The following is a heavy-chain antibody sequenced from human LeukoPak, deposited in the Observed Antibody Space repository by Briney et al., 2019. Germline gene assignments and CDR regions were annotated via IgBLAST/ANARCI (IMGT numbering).Heavy chain of an antibody. CDR2: IYYNEST. CDR1: GGSVKKNF. CDR3: TRGTWDGGYSYGAPFYFDS. V-gene: IGHV4-59*02. Sequence: SETLSLTCTVSGGSVKKNFWSWIRQPPGRGLDWIAYIYYNESTNYNPSLKTRVTISVDTSKNQFSLSLRSVTAADTALYYCTRGTWDGGYSYGAPFYFDSWGQGTLVTVSS. J-gene: IGHJ4*02. D-gene: IGHD5-18*01.